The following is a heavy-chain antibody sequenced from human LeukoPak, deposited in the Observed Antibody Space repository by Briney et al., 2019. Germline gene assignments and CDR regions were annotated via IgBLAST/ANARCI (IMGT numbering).Heavy chain of an antibody. D-gene: IGHD6-19*01. V-gene: IGHV1-2*06. J-gene: IGHJ4*02. Sequence: GASVKVSCKASGYTFTGYYMHWVRQAPGQGLEWMGRINPNSGGTNSAQKFQGRVTMTRDTSISTAYMELSRLRSDDTTVYYCARDLDYSSGWDRAYWGQGTLVTVSS. CDR3: ARDLDYSSGWDRAY. CDR1: GYTFTGYY. CDR2: INPNSGGT.